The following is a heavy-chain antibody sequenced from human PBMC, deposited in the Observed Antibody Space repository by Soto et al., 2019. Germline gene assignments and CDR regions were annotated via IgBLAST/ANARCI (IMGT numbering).Heavy chain of an antibody. V-gene: IGHV1-69*12. CDR3: ARDGGFCLSNPSTLSPVSYGMDV. J-gene: IGHJ6*02. CDR1: GGTFTLFA. CDR2: IIPIYDSA. D-gene: IGHD4-4*01. Sequence: QVQLVQSGAEVKKPGSSVKVSCKVSGGTFTLFAISWVRQAPGQGLEWMGGIIPIYDSAYYPQKFQGRVTITADGATNTVYMEMNTLRSEASAVYYCARDGGFCLSNPSTLSPVSYGMDVWGQGTTVTVSS.